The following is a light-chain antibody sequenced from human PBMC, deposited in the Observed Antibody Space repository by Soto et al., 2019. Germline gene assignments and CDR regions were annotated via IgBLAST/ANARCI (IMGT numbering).Light chain of an antibody. Sequence: EIVLTQSPATLSLSPGERATLSCRASQSVSSYLAWYQQKPGQAHRLLIYDASNRATGIPARFSGSGSGTDLTLTISSLEPEDVAVYYCQQRSNLPRTFGQGTNVEIK. CDR2: DAS. CDR1: QSVSSY. CDR3: QQRSNLPRT. J-gene: IGKJ1*01. V-gene: IGKV3-11*01.